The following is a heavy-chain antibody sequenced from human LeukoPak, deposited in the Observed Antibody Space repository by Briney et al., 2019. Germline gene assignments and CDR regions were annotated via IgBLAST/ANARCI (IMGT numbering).Heavy chain of an antibody. V-gene: IGHV3-11*01. CDR2: ISSSGSTI. Sequence: GGSLRLSCAASGFTFSDYYMSWIRQAPGKGLEWDSYISSSGSTIYYADSVKGRFTISRDNAKNSLYLQMNSLRAEDTAVYYCARVKMAKKGFGELYLYGMDVWGQGTTVTVSS. CDR3: ARVKMAKKGFGELYLYGMDV. J-gene: IGHJ6*02. CDR1: GFTFSDYY. D-gene: IGHD3-10*01.